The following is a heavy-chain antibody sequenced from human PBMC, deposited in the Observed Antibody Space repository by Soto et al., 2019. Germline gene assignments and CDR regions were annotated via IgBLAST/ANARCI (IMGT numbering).Heavy chain of an antibody. CDR3: ARGETYYDILTGFQLYGMDV. Sequence: PSETLSLTCAVYGGSFSGYYWSWIRQPPGKGLEWIGEINHSGSTNYNPSLKSLVTISVDTSKNQYSLKLSSVTAADTAVYYCARGETYYDILTGFQLYGMDVWGQGTTVTVSS. CDR1: GGSFSGYY. V-gene: IGHV4-34*01. J-gene: IGHJ6*02. CDR2: INHSGST. D-gene: IGHD3-9*01.